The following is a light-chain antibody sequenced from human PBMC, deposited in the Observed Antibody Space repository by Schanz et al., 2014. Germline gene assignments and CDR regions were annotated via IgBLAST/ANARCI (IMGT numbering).Light chain of an antibody. CDR3: SSYTSSSPV. V-gene: IGLV2-8*01. CDR1: SSDVGGYNY. CDR2: DVS. Sequence: QSALTQPPSASGSPGQSVTISCTGTSSDVGGYNYVSWYQQHPGKAPKLMIYDVSDRPSGVSNRFSGSKSGNTASLTVSGLQAEDEADYYCSSYTSSSPVFGGGTKLTVL. J-gene: IGLJ2*01.